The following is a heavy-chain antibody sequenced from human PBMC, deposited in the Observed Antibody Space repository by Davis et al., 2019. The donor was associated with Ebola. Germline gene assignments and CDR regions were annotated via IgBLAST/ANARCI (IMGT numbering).Heavy chain of an antibody. D-gene: IGHD3-16*02. CDR1: GFTFSSYS. Sequence: GESLKISCAASGFTFSSYSMNWVRQAPGKGLEWVSSISSSSSYIYYADSVKGRFTISRDNAKNSLYLQMNSLRAEDTAVYYCARDDVWGSYRYKGAGIDYWGQGTQVTVSS. CDR2: ISSSSSYI. CDR3: ARDDVWGSYRYKGAGIDY. J-gene: IGHJ4*02. V-gene: IGHV3-21*01.